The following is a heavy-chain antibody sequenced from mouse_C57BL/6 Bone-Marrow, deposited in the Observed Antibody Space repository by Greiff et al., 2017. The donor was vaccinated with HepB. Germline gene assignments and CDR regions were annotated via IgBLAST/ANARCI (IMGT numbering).Heavy chain of an antibody. V-gene: IGHV2-2*01. CDR3: ARNSNYYGSSYYWYFDV. J-gene: IGHJ1*03. D-gene: IGHD1-1*01. CDR2: IWSGGST. Sequence: QVHVKQSGPGLVQPSQSLSITCTVSGFSLTSYGVHWVRQSPGKGLEWLGVIWSGGSTDYNAAFISRLSISKDNSKSQVFFKMNSLQADDTAIYYCARNSNYYGSSYYWYFDVWGTGTTVTVSS. CDR1: GFSLTSYG.